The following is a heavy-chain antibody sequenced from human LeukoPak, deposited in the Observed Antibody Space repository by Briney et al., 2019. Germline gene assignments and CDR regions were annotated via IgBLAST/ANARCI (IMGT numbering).Heavy chain of an antibody. CDR1: GFTFSSYW. CDR2: MNRDGSGK. V-gene: IGHV3-7*01. CDR3: ARDGGIIRFGGQDV. J-gene: IGHJ6*02. D-gene: IGHD3-16*01. Sequence: GGSLRLSCAASGFTFSSYWMSWVRQAPGKGLEWVVNMNRDGSGKNYVDSIKGRFTISRDNAANSLYLQMNSLRVEDTAVYYCARDGGIIRFGGQDVWGQGTTVIVS.